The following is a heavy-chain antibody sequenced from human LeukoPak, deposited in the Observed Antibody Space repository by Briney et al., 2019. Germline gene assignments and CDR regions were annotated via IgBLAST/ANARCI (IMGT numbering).Heavy chain of an antibody. CDR2: IYTSGST. J-gene: IGHJ6*03. V-gene: IGHV4-61*02. CDR1: GGSISSGSYY. Sequence: PSQTLSLTSTVSGGSISSGSYYWSWIRQPAGKGLEWIGRIYTSGSTNYNPSLKSRVTISVDTSKNQFSLKLSSVTAADTAVYYCARETYYYYMDVWGKGTTVTVSS. CDR3: ARETYYYYMDV.